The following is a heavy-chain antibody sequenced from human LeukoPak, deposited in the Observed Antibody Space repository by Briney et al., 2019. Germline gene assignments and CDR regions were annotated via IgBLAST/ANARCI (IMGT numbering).Heavy chain of an antibody. Sequence: SETLSLTCAVYGGSFSGYYWSWIRQPPGKGLEWMGEINHSGSTNYNPSLKSRVTISVDTSKNQFSLKLSSVTAADTAVYYCASTAASSWQFYYFDYWGQGTLVTVSS. D-gene: IGHD6-13*01. J-gene: IGHJ4*02. CDR2: INHSGST. CDR3: ASTAASSWQFYYFDY. V-gene: IGHV4-34*01. CDR1: GGSFSGYY.